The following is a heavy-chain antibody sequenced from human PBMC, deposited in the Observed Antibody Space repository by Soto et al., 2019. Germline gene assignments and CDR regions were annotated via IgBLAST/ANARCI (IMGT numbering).Heavy chain of an antibody. CDR1: GFTFSSYE. CDR3: ASKRDYYDSSGYYYGSWFDP. V-gene: IGHV3-48*03. Sequence: EVQLVESGGGLVQPGGSLRLSCAASGFTFSSYEMNWVRQAPGKGLEWVSYISSSGSTIYYADSVKGRFTISRDNAKNSLYLQMNSLRGEDTAVYYCASKRDYYDSSGYYYGSWFDPWGQGTLVTVSS. D-gene: IGHD3-22*01. J-gene: IGHJ5*02. CDR2: ISSSGSTI.